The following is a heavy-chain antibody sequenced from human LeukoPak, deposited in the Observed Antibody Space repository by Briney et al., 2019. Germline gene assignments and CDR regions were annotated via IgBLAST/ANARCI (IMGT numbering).Heavy chain of an antibody. Sequence: EASVKVSCKASGYTFTGYYMHWVRQAPGQGLEWMGWINPYSGGTIYAQKFQGRVTMTRDTSISTAYMELRSLRSDDTAVYYCARDLNYDILTGSNEDAFDIWGQGTMVTVSS. J-gene: IGHJ3*02. D-gene: IGHD3-9*01. CDR2: INPYSGGT. CDR3: ARDLNYDILTGSNEDAFDI. V-gene: IGHV1-2*02. CDR1: GYTFTGYY.